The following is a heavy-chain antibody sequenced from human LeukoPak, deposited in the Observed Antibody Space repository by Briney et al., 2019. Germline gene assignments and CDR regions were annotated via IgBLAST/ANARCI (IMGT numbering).Heavy chain of an antibody. CDR3: AREGYSSSFLYRNFDY. J-gene: IGHJ4*02. CDR2: INHSGST. Sequence: PSETLSLTCAVYGGSFSGYYWSWIRQPPGKGLEWIGEINHSGSTNYNPSLKSRVTISVDTSKNQFSLKLSSVTAADTAVYYCAREGYSSSFLYRNFDYWGQGTLVTVSS. V-gene: IGHV4-34*01. CDR1: GGSFSGYY. D-gene: IGHD6-6*01.